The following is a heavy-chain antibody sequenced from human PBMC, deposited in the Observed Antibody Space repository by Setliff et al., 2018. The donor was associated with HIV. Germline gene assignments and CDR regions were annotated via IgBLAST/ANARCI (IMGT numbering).Heavy chain of an antibody. V-gene: IGHV4-4*07. CDR2: VYASAYS. CDR3: ARDWVTRSNYYGSGSPWYFDF. Sequence: LSLTCTVSGDSIGDYYWNWIRQPAGKGLEWIGRVYASAYSNYNPSLKSRVTMSVDTSQNQFSLKLRSVNAADTAVYNCARDWVTRSNYYGSGSPWYFDFWGRGILVTVSS. D-gene: IGHD3-10*01. J-gene: IGHJ2*01. CDR1: GDSIGDYY.